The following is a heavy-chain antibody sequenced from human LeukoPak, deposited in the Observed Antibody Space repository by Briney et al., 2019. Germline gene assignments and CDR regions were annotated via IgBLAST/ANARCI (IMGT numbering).Heavy chain of an antibody. Sequence: PGGSLRLSCAASGFTFSSYSMNWVRQAPGKGLEWVSAIGDSGGSTFYADSVKGRFTISRDNSKNTLYLQMNSLRAEDTAVYYCAKGCGGSCYRFDYWGQGTLVTVSS. D-gene: IGHD2-15*01. CDR1: GFTFSSYS. J-gene: IGHJ4*02. CDR2: IGDSGGST. V-gene: IGHV3-23*01. CDR3: AKGCGGSCYRFDY.